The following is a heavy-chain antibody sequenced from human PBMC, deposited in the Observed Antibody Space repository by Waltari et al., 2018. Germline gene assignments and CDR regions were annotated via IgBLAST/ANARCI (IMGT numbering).Heavy chain of an antibody. D-gene: IGHD6-13*01. Sequence: EVQLLESGGGLVQPGGSLRLSCAASGFTFCRYAMSWVRQASGKGVDWVSVIIVSVGNTYYADSVKGRFTISRDNSKNTLYLQMNSLRVDDTAVYYCVIRSRAADGKGYFDYWGQGTQVTVSS. V-gene: IGHV3-23*01. CDR3: VIRSRAADGKGYFDY. J-gene: IGHJ4*02. CDR1: GFTFCRYA. CDR2: IIVSVGNT.